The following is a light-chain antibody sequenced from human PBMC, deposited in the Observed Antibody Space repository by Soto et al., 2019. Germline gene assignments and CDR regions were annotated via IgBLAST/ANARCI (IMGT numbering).Light chain of an antibody. V-gene: IGKV1-8*01. CDR2: AAS. Sequence: AIRMTQSPSSFSASTGDRVTITCRASQGISSYLASYQQKPGKAPKLLIYAASTLQSGVPSRFSGSGSGTDFTLTISCLQSEDFATYYCQQYYSYPLPFGEGTKVEIK. CDR1: QGISSY. J-gene: IGKJ4*01. CDR3: QQYYSYPLP.